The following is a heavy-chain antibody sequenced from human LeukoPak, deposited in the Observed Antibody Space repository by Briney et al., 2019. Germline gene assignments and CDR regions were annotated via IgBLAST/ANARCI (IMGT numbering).Heavy chain of an antibody. D-gene: IGHD2-2*01. Sequence: GASVKVSCKASGYTFTSYDINWVRQATGQGLEWMGWMNPNSGNTGYAQKFQGRVTMTRNTSISTAYMELSSLRSEDTAVYYCARPGRDIVVVPATQLDYYYGMDVWGQGTTVTVSS. V-gene: IGHV1-8*01. J-gene: IGHJ6*02. CDR2: MNPNSGNT. CDR1: GYTFTSYD. CDR3: ARPGRDIVVVPATQLDYYYGMDV.